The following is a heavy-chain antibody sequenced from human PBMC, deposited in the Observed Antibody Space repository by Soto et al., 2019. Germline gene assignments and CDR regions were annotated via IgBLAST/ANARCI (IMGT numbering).Heavy chain of an antibody. CDR3: ARDEATVTDYYYYGMDV. CDR1: GGSISSYY. J-gene: IGHJ6*02. Sequence: PSETLSLTCTVSGGSISSYYWSWIRQPAGKGLEWIGRIYTSGSTNYNPSLKSRVTMSVDTSKNQFSLKLSSVTAADTAVYYCARDEATVTDYYYYGMDVWGQGTTVTAP. D-gene: IGHD4-4*01. V-gene: IGHV4-4*07. CDR2: IYTSGST.